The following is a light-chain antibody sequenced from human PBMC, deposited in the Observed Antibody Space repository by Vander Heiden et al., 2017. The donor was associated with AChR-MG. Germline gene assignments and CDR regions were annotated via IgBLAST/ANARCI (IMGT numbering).Light chain of an antibody. J-gene: IGKJ1*01. V-gene: IGKV3-15*01. Sequence: IVMTQSPATLSASPGERATLSCRASQSISWNLAWYQQKRGQAPRLLIYNAATRDAGIPARFSGSGYGTEFTLTISSRQSEDFALYYCQQYKNQPPWTFGQGTKVEIK. CDR3: QQYKNQPPWT. CDR2: NAA. CDR1: QSISWN.